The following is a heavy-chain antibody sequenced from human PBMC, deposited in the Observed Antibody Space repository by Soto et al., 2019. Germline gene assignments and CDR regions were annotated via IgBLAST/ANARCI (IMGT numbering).Heavy chain of an antibody. J-gene: IGHJ1*01. CDR3: ATYGGDSGGYEYFQR. D-gene: IGHD4-17*01. Sequence: EVQLLESGGGLEPPGGSLRLSCVTSGFTFTSYGMSWVRQAPGKVLEWVSAISGSSDTYYPDSVKGRFTISRDNSRSTLYLQMNSLRAEDTAVYYCATYGGDSGGYEYFQRWGQGCLVTVSS. CDR2: ISGSSDT. CDR1: GFTFTSYG. V-gene: IGHV3-23*01.